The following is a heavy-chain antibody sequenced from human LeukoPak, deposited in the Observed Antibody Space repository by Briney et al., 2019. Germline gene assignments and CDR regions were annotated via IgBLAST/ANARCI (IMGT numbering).Heavy chain of an antibody. CDR2: ISSSSSYI. J-gene: IGHJ4*02. V-gene: IGHV3-21*01. CDR1: GFTFSSYS. CDR3: ARVGGSGSYLGFCVY. D-gene: IGHD3-10*01. Sequence: PGGSLRLSCAASGFTFSSYSMNWVRQAPGKGLEWVSSISSSSSYIYYADSVKGRFTISRDNAKNSLYLQMNSLRAEDTAVYYCARVGGSGSYLGFCVYWGQGTLVTVSS.